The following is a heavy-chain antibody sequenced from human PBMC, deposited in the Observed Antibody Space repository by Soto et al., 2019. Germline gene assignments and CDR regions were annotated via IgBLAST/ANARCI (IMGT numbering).Heavy chain of an antibody. Sequence: QLQLQESGSGLVKPSQTLCLTCVVFGGSISSGSYSWSWIRQPPGKGLEWIGYIVHTGSAYYNPSLKSRVTISVDRSKNQFSLKLTSVTAADTAVYYCAGYTVVTPRDAFNIWGQVTMVTVSS. J-gene: IGHJ3*02. V-gene: IGHV4-30-2*01. CDR3: AGYTVVTPRDAFNI. CDR1: GGSISSGSYS. CDR2: IVHTGSA. D-gene: IGHD2-15*01.